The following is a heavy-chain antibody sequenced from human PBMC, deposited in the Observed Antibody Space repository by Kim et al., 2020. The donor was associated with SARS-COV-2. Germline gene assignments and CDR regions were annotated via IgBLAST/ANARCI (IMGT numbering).Heavy chain of an antibody. Sequence: KGRFTISREKAKNSLYLQMNSLRAEDTALYYCARPLSPVAGYYYYYGMDVWGQGTTVTVSS. CDR3: ARPLSPVAGYYYYYGMDV. V-gene: IGHV3-9*01. J-gene: IGHJ6*02. D-gene: IGHD6-19*01.